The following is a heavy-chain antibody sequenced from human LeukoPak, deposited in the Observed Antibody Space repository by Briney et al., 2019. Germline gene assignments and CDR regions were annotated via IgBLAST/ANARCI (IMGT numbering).Heavy chain of an antibody. CDR3: ARDRQEGSGSYLSYYYYYMDV. Sequence: SVKVSCKASGGTFSSCAISWVRQAPGQGLEWMGGIIPIFGTANYAQKFQGRVTITTDESTSTAYMELSSLRSEDTAVYYCARDRQEGSGSYLSYYYYYMDVWGKGTTVTVSS. D-gene: IGHD1-26*01. CDR1: GGTFSSCA. V-gene: IGHV1-69*05. CDR2: IIPIFGTA. J-gene: IGHJ6*03.